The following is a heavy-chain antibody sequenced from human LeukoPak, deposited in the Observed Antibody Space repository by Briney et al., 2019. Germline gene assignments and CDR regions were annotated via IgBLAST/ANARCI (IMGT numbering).Heavy chain of an antibody. D-gene: IGHD6-13*01. J-gene: IGHJ4*02. CDR3: VKDRQGAAAYFGY. CDR2: ISSNVGST. CDR1: GFTFGSYW. Sequence: GRSLRLSCAAAGFTFGSYWMHWVRQAPGEGLEYVSAISSNVGSTYYADSVKGRFTISRDNSKNTLYLQMTSLTTEETSVTDCVKDRQGAAAYFGYWGKGNLVTVSS. V-gene: IGHV3-64D*09.